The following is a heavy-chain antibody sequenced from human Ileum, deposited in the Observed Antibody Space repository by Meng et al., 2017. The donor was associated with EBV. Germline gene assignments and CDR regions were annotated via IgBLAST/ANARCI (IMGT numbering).Heavy chain of an antibody. D-gene: IGHD1-7*01. Sequence: QGQRQGSGQGLVTPSGTLSLTCTVSGDSISSDIWWSWVRQPPGKGLEWIGEVYHRGDTNYNPSLKSRVDISVDKSKNQFYLSLFSVTAADTAVYYCGRDQGRELINHWGQGTLVTVSS. J-gene: IGHJ4*02. CDR1: GDSISSDIW. V-gene: IGHV4-4*02. CDR3: GRDQGRELINH. CDR2: VYHRGDT.